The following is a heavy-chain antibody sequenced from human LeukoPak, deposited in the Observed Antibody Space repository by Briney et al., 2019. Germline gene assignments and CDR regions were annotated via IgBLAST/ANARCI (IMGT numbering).Heavy chain of an antibody. CDR3: ARHISRSSTSSHFDY. CDR1: GYRFTTYW. V-gene: IGHV5-51*01. D-gene: IGHD6-6*01. J-gene: IGHJ4*02. Sequence: GASLKISCQGSGYRFTTYWIGWVRQMPGKGLEWMGIIYPGESNIRYSPSFQGQVTISADKSISTAYLQWSSLKASDTAMYYCARHISRSSTSSHFDYWGQGTLVTVSS. CDR2: IYPGESNI.